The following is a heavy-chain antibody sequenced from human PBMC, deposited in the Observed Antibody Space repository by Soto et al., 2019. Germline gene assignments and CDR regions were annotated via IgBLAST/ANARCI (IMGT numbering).Heavy chain of an antibody. CDR2: VSPHGANT. V-gene: IGHV3-23*01. D-gene: IGHD1-1*01. Sequence: EVQLLESGGDLVQPGGSLRLSCVASGFTFGSCGMNWVRQAPGKGLEWVAGVSPHGANTYYADSVRGRFIISRDDSRNTVSLDTNSLRGEDSAVYYCATEGAKTTWNFDYWGQGTVVTVSS. CDR3: ATEGAKTTWNFDY. CDR1: GFTFGSCG. J-gene: IGHJ4*02.